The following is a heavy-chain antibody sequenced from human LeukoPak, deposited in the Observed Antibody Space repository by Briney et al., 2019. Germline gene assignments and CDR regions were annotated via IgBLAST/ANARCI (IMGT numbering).Heavy chain of an antibody. CDR2: INTNTGNP. J-gene: IGHJ6*03. V-gene: IGHV7-4-1*02. Sequence: HRASVKVSCKASGYTFTSYAMNWVRQAPGQGLEWMGWINTNTGNPTYAQGFTGRFVFSLDTSVSTAYLQISSLKAEDTAVYYCARPNYDFWSGYYTGPGDYYYYMDVWGKGTTVTVSS. CDR3: ARPNYDFWSGYYTGPGDYYYYMDV. CDR1: GYTFTSYA. D-gene: IGHD3-3*01.